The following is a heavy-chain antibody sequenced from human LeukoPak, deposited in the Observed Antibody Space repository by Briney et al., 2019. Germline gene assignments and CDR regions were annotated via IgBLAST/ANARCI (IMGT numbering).Heavy chain of an antibody. D-gene: IGHD4-17*01. CDR2: IYTGGST. J-gene: IGHJ5*02. V-gene: IGHV4-61*02. CDR3: ARGYDYGDYWFDP. CDR1: GGSITSGNYY. Sequence: SETLSLTCTVSGGSITSGNYYWTWIRQPAGKGLEWIGRIYTGGSTNYNPSLNSRVTISMATSKNQFSLNLSSVTAADTAVYYCARGYDYGDYWFDPWGQGTLVTVSS.